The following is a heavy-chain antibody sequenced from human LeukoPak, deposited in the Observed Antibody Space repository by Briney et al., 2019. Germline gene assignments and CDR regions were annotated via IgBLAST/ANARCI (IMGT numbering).Heavy chain of an antibody. CDR3: ARDLPGYCSSTSCSGGDY. Sequence: GGSLRLSCAASGFTFSSYWMHWVRQAPGKGLVWVSRINSDGSSTSYADSVKGRFTISRDNAKNSLYLQMNSLRAEDTAVYYCARDLPGYCSSTSCSGGDYWGQGTLVTVSS. CDR2: INSDGSST. J-gene: IGHJ4*02. CDR1: GFTFSSYW. D-gene: IGHD2-2*01. V-gene: IGHV3-74*01.